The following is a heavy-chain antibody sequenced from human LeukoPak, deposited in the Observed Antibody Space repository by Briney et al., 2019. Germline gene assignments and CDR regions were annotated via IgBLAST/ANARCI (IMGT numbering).Heavy chain of an antibody. V-gene: IGHV3-48*03. D-gene: IGHD3-10*02. CDR2: ISSSGSTI. CDR1: GFTFSNYA. Sequence: PGGSLRLSCAASGFTFSNYAIHWVGQAPGKGLERVSYISSSGSTIYYADCVKGRFTISRDNAKISLYLQMNSLRAEDTAVYYCAELGITMIGGVWGKGTTVTISS. J-gene: IGHJ6*04. CDR3: AELGITMIGGV.